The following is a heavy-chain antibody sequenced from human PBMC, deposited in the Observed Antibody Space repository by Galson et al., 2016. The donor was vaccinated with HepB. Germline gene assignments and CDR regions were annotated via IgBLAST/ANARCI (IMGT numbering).Heavy chain of an antibody. D-gene: IGHD6-19*01. CDR3: AKDLRWQWLADY. V-gene: IGHV4-31*03. Sequence: TLSLTCTVSGSGDSYWNWVRQHPGKGLEWIGCIYYTGTTYYNPSLKSRLTISRNMSKNHFSLYLQMNSLRAEDTAVYYCAKDLRWQWLADYWGQGTLVTVSS. J-gene: IGHJ4*02. CDR2: IYYTGTT. CDR1: GSGDSY.